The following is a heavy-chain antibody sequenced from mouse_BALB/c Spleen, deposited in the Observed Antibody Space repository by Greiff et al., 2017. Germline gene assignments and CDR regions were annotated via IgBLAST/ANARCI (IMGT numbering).Heavy chain of an antibody. CDR2: INPGSGGT. V-gene: IGHV1-54*01. D-gene: IGHD1-1*01. CDR3: ARSELYYYGSLDY. CDR1: GYAFTNYL. Sequence: QVQLQQSGAELVRPGTSVKVSCKASGYAFTNYLIEWVKQRPGQGLEWIGVINPGSGGTNYNEKFKGKATLTADKSSSTAYMQLSSLTSDDSAVYFCARSELYYYGSLDYWGQGTSVTVSS. J-gene: IGHJ4*01.